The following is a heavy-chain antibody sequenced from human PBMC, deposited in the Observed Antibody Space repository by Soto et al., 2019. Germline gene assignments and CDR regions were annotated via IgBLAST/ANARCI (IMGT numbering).Heavy chain of an antibody. CDR3: AGGYPPYFDH. CDR2: ISSGSATI. V-gene: IGHV3-48*02. J-gene: IGHJ4*02. D-gene: IGHD2-15*01. CDR1: GFTFSTYS. Sequence: PGGSLRLSCAASGFTFSTYSMNWVRQAPGKGLEWVSYISSGSATIYYADSVKGRFTISRDNAKNSLYLQMNSLRDEDTAVYYCAGGYPPYFDHWSQGNLVTVSS.